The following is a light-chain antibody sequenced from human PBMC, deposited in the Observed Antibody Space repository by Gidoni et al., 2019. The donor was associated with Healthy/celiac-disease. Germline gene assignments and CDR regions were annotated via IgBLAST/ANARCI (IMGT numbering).Light chain of an antibody. J-gene: IGKJ1*01. CDR2: AAS. CDR1: QSISSY. V-gene: IGKV1-39*01. Sequence: DIHITHSPSSLSASVGDRVTITCRASQSISSYLNWYQQKPGKAPKLLIYAASSLQSGVPSRFSGSGSGTDFTLTISSLQPEDFATYYCQQSYSNPLTFGQGTKVEIK. CDR3: QQSYSNPLT.